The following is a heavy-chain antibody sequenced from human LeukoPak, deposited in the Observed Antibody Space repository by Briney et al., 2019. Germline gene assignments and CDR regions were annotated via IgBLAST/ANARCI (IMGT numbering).Heavy chain of an antibody. Sequence: GGSLRLSCTASGFSISSNYMSWVRQAPGRGLEWVSLIYSGGDTYYADSVKGRFTLSRDSSKNTLYLQMNSLRVEDTAVYYCASRHAGGGQGTLITVSS. J-gene: IGHJ1*01. CDR2: IYSGGDT. CDR3: ASRHAG. CDR1: GFSISSNY. D-gene: IGHD3-10*01. V-gene: IGHV3-53*01.